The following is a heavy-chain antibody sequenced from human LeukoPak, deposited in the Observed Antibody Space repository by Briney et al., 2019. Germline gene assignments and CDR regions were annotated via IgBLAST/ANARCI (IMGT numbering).Heavy chain of an antibody. CDR1: GFTFSNFD. CDR2: ISGSGDHT. CDR3: ARDLGYCTNGVCHTRFDY. D-gene: IGHD2-8*01. V-gene: IGHV3-23*01. J-gene: IGHJ4*02. Sequence: PGGSLRLSCAASGFTFSNFDMGWVRQAPGKGLEWISGISGSGDHTYQADSVKGRFTISRENSKNTLYLQMNSPRAEDTAVYYCARDLGYCTNGVCHTRFDYWGQGTLVAVSS.